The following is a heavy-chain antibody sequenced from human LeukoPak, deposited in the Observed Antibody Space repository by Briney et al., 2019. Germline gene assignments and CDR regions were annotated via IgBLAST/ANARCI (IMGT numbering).Heavy chain of an antibody. CDR3: ARDSSNWALDY. CDR2: INPTGGST. CDR1: GYTFTILH. J-gene: IGHJ4*02. V-gene: IGHV1-46*01. Sequence: ASVKVSCTASGYTFTILHLHWVRQAPGQGKEWMGIINPTGGSTSYAQKFQGRVTMTTDTSTSTVYMELSSLRSEDTAVYYCARDSSNWALDYWGQGTLVTVSS. D-gene: IGHD7-27*01.